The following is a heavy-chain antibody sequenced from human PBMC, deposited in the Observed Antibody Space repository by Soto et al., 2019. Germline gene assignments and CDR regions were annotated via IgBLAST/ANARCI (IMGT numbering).Heavy chain of an antibody. J-gene: IGHJ6*02. V-gene: IGHV5-51*01. D-gene: IGHD3-3*01. Sequence: PGESLKISRNGSGYSFTSYWTGWVRQMPGKGLEWMGISYPGDSDTRYSPSFQGQVTISADKSISTAYLQWSSLKASDTAMYYCARHLRAGPKTYDFWSGYHYGMDVWGQGTTVTVSS. CDR2: SYPGDSDT. CDR1: GYSFTSYW. CDR3: ARHLRAGPKTYDFWSGYHYGMDV.